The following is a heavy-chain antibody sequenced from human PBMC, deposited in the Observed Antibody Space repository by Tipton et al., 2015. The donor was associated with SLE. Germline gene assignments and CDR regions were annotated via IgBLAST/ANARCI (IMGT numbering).Heavy chain of an antibody. D-gene: IGHD1-1*01. J-gene: IGHJ6*03. V-gene: IGHV4-39*07. CDR3: ARVPGLERSYYYNYYMDV. CDR1: GDSISSGSYY. Sequence: TLSLTCTVSGDSISSGSYYWSWIRQPPGKGLDLIGNIYSSSGTTYSNPLLQSRVTLSMDTSKNQFSLRLRSVTAADTAVYYCARVPGLERSYYYNYYMDVWGKGTTVTVSS. CDR2: IYSSSGTT.